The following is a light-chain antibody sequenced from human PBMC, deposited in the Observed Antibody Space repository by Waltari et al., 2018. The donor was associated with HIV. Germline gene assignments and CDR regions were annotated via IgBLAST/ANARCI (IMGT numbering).Light chain of an antibody. V-gene: IGKV1-39*01. CDR3: QHSRA. Sequence: DIQMTQSPSSVSASVGDRVTITCRASQTINNHLNWYQQRPGKAPKLLIYAASSLQNGVPSRFSGSRSGTDFTLTISSLQPEDFTTVFCQHSRAFGQGTKVEIK. CDR2: AAS. J-gene: IGKJ1*01. CDR1: QTINNH.